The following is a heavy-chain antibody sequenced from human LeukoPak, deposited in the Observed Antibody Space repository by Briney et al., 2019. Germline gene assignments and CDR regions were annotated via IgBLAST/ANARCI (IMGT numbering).Heavy chain of an antibody. D-gene: IGHD2-2*01. CDR3: ARTEYQLLFLFDP. CDR1: GFTFSSYS. Sequence: PGGSLRLSCAASGFTFSSYSMNWVRQAPGKGLEWVSCISSSSGYIYYADSVKGRFTISRDNAKNSLYLQMNSLRAEDTAVYYCARTEYQLLFLFDPWGQGTLVTVSS. V-gene: IGHV3-21*01. CDR2: ISSSSGYI. J-gene: IGHJ5*02.